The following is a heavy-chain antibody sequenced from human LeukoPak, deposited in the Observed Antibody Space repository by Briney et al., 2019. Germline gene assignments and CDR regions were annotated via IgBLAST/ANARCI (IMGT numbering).Heavy chain of an antibody. CDR2: IYSGGST. CDR1: GFTVSSNY. CDR3: AKGGRDPIDY. V-gene: IGHV3-66*01. J-gene: IGHJ4*02. Sequence: GGSLRLSCVVSGFTVSSNYMSWVRQAPGKGLEWVSVIYSGGSTYYADSVKGRFAISRDNSKNTLYLQMNSLRAEDTAVYHCAKGGRDPIDYWGRGTLVTVSS.